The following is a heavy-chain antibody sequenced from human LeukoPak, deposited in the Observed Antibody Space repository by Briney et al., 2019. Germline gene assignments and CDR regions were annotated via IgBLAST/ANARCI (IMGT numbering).Heavy chain of an antibody. J-gene: IGHJ4*02. CDR2: INHSGST. CDR3: ARTGNHCSSTSCYVY. V-gene: IGHV4-34*01. D-gene: IGHD2-2*01. Sequence: PSETLSLTCAVYGGSFSGYYWKWIRQPPGKGLEWIGEINHSGSTNYNPSLKSRVTISVDTSKNQFSLKLSSVTAADTAVYYCARTGNHCSSTSCYVYWGQGTLVTVSS. CDR1: GGSFSGYY.